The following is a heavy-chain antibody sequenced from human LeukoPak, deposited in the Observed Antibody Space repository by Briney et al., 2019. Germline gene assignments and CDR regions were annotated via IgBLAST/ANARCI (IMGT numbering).Heavy chain of an antibody. J-gene: IGHJ4*02. Sequence: PGGSLRLSCAASGFTSSSYAMSWVRQAPGKGLEWVSAISGSGGSTYYADSVKGRFTISRDNSKNTLYLQMNSLRAEDTAVYYCAKVNGSSWYKPVDYWGQGTLVTVSS. CDR2: ISGSGGST. D-gene: IGHD6-13*01. V-gene: IGHV3-23*01. CDR3: AKVNGSSWYKPVDY. CDR1: GFTSSSYA.